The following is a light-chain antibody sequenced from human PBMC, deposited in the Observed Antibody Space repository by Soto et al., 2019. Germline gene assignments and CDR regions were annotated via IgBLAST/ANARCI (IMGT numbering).Light chain of an antibody. CDR3: SSFTSSDTRV. CDR1: SSDVGRYDR. Sequence: QSALTQPPSVSGSPGQSVTISCTGTSSDVGRYDRVSWYQQPPGTAPKLIIYEVNNRPSGIPDRFSGSKSGNMASLTISGLQAEDEADYHCSSFTSSDTRVFGGGTKLTVL. V-gene: IGLV2-18*02. CDR2: EVN. J-gene: IGLJ3*02.